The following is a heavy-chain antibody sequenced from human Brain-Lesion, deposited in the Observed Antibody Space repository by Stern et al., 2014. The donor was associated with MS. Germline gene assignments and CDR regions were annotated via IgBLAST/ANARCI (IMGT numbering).Heavy chain of an antibody. V-gene: IGHV3-74*02. Sequence: VQLVEPGGGLVQPGGSLRLACAAYGFPFSNYWMHWVRQAPGKGLVWVSRVNNDGRRTSYADSVKCRFTMSRDNAKNTLYLQMNSLRVEDTAIYYCARGERWFDSWGQGTLVTVSS. CDR3: ARGERWFDS. CDR1: GFPFSNYW. D-gene: IGHD3-10*01. J-gene: IGHJ5*01. CDR2: VNNDGRRT.